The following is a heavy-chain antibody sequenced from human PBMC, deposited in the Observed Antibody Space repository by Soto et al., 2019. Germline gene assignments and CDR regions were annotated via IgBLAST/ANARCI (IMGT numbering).Heavy chain of an antibody. CDR2: ISGSGGST. CDR1: GFTFNNYA. V-gene: IGHV3-23*01. CDR3: AKSPTTTSPRVDS. Sequence: EVQLLVSGGGLVQPGESLRLSCAASGFTFNNYAMTWVRQAPGKGLKWLSGISGSGGSTYYANSVKGRFIISRDNSKNTLFLQLNSLRVEDTATYYCAKSPTTTSPRVDSWGQGTLVTVSS. J-gene: IGHJ4*02. D-gene: IGHD4-4*01.